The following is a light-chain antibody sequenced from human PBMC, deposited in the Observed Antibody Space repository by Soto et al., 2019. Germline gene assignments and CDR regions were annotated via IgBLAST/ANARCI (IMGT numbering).Light chain of an antibody. CDR2: GAS. V-gene: IGKV3-15*01. CDR1: QSVSSN. Sequence: EIVMTQSPATLSVSPGERATLSCRASQSVSSNLAWYQQKPGQAPRLLIYGASTRATGIPARFSGSGSETEFTLTISSLQSEEFAVYYCQQYNNWPPWTFGQGTKVDIK. J-gene: IGKJ1*01. CDR3: QQYNNWPPWT.